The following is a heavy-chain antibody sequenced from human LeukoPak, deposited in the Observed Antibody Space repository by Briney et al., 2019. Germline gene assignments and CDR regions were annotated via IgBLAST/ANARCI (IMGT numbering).Heavy chain of an antibody. J-gene: IGHJ3*02. CDR2: ISAYNGNT. V-gene: IGHV1-18*01. CDR3: AVGDGDCAMLSLAFEI. Sequence: GASVNVSCKASVYTFTSYGISWVRQAPGQGREWMGWISAYNGNTHYAQKLQGRVTMTTDTYTSTPYMDLRSLRADDTPVYYCAVGDGDCAMLSLAFEIWGEGTIVSASS. CDR1: VYTFTSYG. D-gene: IGHD2-21*02.